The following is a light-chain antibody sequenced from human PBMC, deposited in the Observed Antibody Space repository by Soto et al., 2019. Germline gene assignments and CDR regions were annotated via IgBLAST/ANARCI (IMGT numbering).Light chain of an antibody. V-gene: IGLV2-14*02. CDR1: NSDVGSYNP. Sequence: QSVLTQPASVSGSPGQSITISCTGTNSDVGSYNPVSWYQQHPGRAPKLMIYEVSKRPSGVPDRFSGSKSGNTASLTVSGLQAEDEADYYCSSYAGSSNWVFGGGTKLTVL. J-gene: IGLJ3*02. CDR3: SSYAGSSNWV. CDR2: EVS.